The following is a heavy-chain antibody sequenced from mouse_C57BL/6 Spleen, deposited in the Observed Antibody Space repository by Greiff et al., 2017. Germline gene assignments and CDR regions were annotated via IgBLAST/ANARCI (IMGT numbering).Heavy chain of an antibody. Sequence: QVQLQQPGAELVKPGASVKMSCKASGYTFTSYWITWVKQRPGQGLEWIGDIYPGSGSTNYNEKFKSKATLTVDTSSSTAYMQLSSLTSEDSAVYYFAGRGYDYNKEYAMDYWGQGTSVTVSS. J-gene: IGHJ4*01. D-gene: IGHD2-4*01. V-gene: IGHV1-55*01. CDR1: GYTFTSYW. CDR2: IYPGSGST. CDR3: AGRGYDYNKEYAMDY.